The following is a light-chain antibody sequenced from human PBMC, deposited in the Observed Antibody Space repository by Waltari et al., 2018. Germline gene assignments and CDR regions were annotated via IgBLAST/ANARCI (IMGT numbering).Light chain of an antibody. CDR2: DVT. V-gene: IGLV2-11*01. J-gene: IGLJ1*01. CDR1: SRDIGAYDY. Sequence: QSALTQPRPVSGSPGQSVTISCTGTSRDIGAYDYVSWYQQHPGKPPKRIIYDVTDPPSGVPDRFSGSKSGNTASLTISGLQAEDEADYYCCSYAGSYTYVFGTGTKVTVL. CDR3: CSYAGSYTYV.